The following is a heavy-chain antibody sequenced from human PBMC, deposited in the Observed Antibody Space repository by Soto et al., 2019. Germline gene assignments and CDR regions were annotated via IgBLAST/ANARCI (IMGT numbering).Heavy chain of an antibody. D-gene: IGHD6-13*01. CDR2: MNPNSGNT. CDR1: GYTFTSYD. Sequence: QVQLVQSGAEVKKPGASVKVSCKASGYTFTSYDINWVRQATGQGLEWMGWMNPNSGNTGYAQKFQGRVTMTRNTSIRTAYIELSSLRSDDTAVYYGARELSSSWRFDYWGQGTLVTVSS. J-gene: IGHJ4*02. CDR3: ARELSSSWRFDY. V-gene: IGHV1-8*01.